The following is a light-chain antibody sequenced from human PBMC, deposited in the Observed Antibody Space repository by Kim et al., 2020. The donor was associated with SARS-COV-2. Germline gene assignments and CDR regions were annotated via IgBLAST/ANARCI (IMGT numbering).Light chain of an antibody. CDR1: QSISSW. CDR3: QQYNNMWT. V-gene: IGKV1-5*03. J-gene: IGKJ1*01. Sequence: DIQMTQSPSTLSASVGDRVTITCRASQSISSWLAWYQQKPGKAPKLLIYKAASLGSGVPSRFSGSGSGTEFTLTISSLQPDDFATYYCQQYNNMWTFGQGTKVDIK. CDR2: KAA.